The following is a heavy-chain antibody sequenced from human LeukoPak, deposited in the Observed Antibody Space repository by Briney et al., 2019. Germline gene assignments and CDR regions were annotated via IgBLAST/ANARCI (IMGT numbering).Heavy chain of an antibody. J-gene: IGHJ4*02. Sequence: PSETLSLTCSVSGGSISSWYWSWLRQPPGKGLEWIGYIYYTGSTNYNPSLKSRVTMFVDMSKNQFSLRLSSVTAADTAVYYCARHRAYSSSSPFDYWGQGTLVTVSS. D-gene: IGHD6-6*01. CDR3: ARHRAYSSSSPFDY. CDR1: GGSISSWY. V-gene: IGHV4-59*08. CDR2: IYYTGST.